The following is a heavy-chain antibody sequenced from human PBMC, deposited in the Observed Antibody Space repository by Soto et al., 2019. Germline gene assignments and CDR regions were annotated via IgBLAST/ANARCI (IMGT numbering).Heavy chain of an antibody. J-gene: IGHJ4*02. V-gene: IGHV5-51*01. D-gene: IGHD2-2*03. CDR3: ARGGYCSSTSCPGFDY. CDR2: IYPGDSDT. CDR1: GYSFTSYW. Sequence: PGESLKISCKGSGYSFTSYWIGWVRQMPGKGLEWMGIIYPGDSDTRYSPSFQGQVTISADKSISTAYLQWSSLKASDTAMYYCARGGYCSSTSCPGFDYWGQGTLVTVSS.